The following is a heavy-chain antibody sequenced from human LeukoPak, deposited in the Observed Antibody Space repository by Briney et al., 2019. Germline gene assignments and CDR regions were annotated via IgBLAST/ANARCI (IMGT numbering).Heavy chain of an antibody. CDR2: ITRGVGST. J-gene: IGHJ4*02. CDR1: GFTFSIYD. CDR3: TRHRGISTRDFEY. Sequence: GGSLRLSCAASGFTFSIYDLSWVRQAPGKGLECVSAITRGVGSTYYADSVKGRFTISRDNSKNTLYLQMNSLRADETAVYYCTRHRGISTRDFEYWGQGTLVTVSS. D-gene: IGHD3-16*01. V-gene: IGHV3-23*01.